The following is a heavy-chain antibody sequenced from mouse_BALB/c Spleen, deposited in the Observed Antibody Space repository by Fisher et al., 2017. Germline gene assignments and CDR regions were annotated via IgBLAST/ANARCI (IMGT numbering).Heavy chain of an antibody. V-gene: IGHV5-6*01. D-gene: IGHD2-1*01. CDR3: ARHRNYGKRRAMDY. J-gene: IGHJ4*01. Sequence: CFTISRDNAKNTLYLQMSSLKSEDTAMYYCARHRNYGKRRAMDYWGQGTSVTVSS.